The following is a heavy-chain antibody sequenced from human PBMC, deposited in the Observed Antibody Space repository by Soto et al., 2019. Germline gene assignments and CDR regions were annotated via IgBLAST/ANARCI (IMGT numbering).Heavy chain of an antibody. V-gene: IGHV1-58*01. Sequence: SAKFSCKAPRLTCTSSAVQWSRQAPGQSLEWLGWIFAGSGNTNYAQKLQERVTITRDMATSAADMERSSLRSEDTAVSDSAAWRQFFDNSGQGTLVAVSS. CDR3: AAWRQFFDN. D-gene: IGHD3-3*01. CDR2: IFAGSGNT. CDR1: RLTCTSSA. J-gene: IGHJ4*02.